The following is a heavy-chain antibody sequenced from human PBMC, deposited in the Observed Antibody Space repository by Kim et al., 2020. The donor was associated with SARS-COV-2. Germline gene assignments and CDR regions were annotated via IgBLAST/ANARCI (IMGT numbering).Heavy chain of an antibody. CDR2: MHFSGNT. J-gene: IGHJ6*02. CDR1: GDSIRGYY. CDR3: ARDNPYYYGSGSHVWYGMDV. Sequence: SETLSLTCTVSGDSIRGYYWTWIRQPAGKGLEFIGRMHFSGNTNYNPSLNSRLALSVDTSKNQFYLSLTSVTVADTAVYYCARDNPYYYGSGSHVWYGMDVWGQGTTVTVSS. D-gene: IGHD3-10*01. V-gene: IGHV4-4*07.